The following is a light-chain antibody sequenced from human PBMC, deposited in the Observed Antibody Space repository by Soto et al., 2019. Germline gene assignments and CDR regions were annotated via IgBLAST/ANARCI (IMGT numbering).Light chain of an antibody. J-gene: IGKJ1*01. CDR2: DAS. CDR3: QQRSNWPLGT. CDR1: QSVGTS. V-gene: IGKV3-11*01. Sequence: EIVLAQSPATLSLSPGERATLSCRASQSVGTSLAWYQQKPGQPPRLLISDASDRATGIPAKFSGGGSGTDFNITISSLDPEDSAVYYCQQRSNWPLGTFGQGTKGDIK.